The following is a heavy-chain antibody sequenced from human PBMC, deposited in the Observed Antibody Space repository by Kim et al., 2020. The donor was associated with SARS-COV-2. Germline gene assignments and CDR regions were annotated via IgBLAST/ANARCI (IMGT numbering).Heavy chain of an antibody. V-gene: IGHV5-51*01. CDR1: GYTFTSYW. D-gene: IGHD3-22*01. CDR2: IYPGDSDI. Sequence: GESLKMSCKGSGYTFTSYWIGWVRQKPGKGLEWVGIIYPGDSDIRYGPSFQGRVSISADKSTNTAYLQWSSLKASDTAIYYCVRRPDYYDTSGFDYWGQGIQVTVSS. J-gene: IGHJ4*02. CDR3: VRRPDYYDTSGFDY.